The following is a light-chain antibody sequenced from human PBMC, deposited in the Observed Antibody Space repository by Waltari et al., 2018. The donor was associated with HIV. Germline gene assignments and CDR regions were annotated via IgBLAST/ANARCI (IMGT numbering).Light chain of an antibody. J-gene: IGLJ3*02. CDR1: KIGDKS. CDR3: QVWDGGSDPPGV. Sequence: YVLTQPPSVSVAPGQTARMTCGGTKIGDKSVHWYQQRPGQAPVVVVYEDSDRPSGISERISGSNSGNTATLIISRVEAGDEADYYCQVWDGGSDPPGVFGGGTRLTVL. V-gene: IGLV3-21*02. CDR2: EDS.